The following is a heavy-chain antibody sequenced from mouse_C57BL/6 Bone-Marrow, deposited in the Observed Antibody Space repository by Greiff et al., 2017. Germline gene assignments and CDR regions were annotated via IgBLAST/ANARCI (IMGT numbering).Heavy chain of an antibody. CDR1: GYTFTSYG. Sequence: QVQLQQSGAELARPGASVKLSCKASGYTFTSYGISWVKQRPGQGLEWIGEIYPRGGNTYYNAKFKGKATLTADKASSTAYMELRSLTSEYSAVYFCARGDYWGQCATLTVTS. J-gene: IGHJ2*01. CDR3: ARGDY. V-gene: IGHV1-81*01. CDR2: IYPRGGNT.